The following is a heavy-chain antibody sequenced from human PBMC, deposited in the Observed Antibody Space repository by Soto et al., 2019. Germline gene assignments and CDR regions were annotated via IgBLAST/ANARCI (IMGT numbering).Heavy chain of an antibody. CDR1: GGTFSSYA. V-gene: IGHV1-69*13. CDR2: IIPIFGTA. CDR3: ASQGDYYDSSGYYQGNYYYYGMDV. J-gene: IGHJ6*02. Sequence: SVKVSCKASGGTFSSYAISWVRQAPGQGLEWMGGIIPIFGTANYAQKFQGRVTITADESTSTAYMELSSLRSEDTAAYYCASQGDYYDSSGYYQGNYYYYGMDVWGQGTTVTVSS. D-gene: IGHD3-22*01.